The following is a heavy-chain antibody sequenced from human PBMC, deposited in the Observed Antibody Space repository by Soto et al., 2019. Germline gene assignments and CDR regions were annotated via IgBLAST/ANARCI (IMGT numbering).Heavy chain of an antibody. V-gene: IGHV1-3*01. CDR3: AIVFRRGSGPGLYYYYYMDV. J-gene: IGHJ6*03. D-gene: IGHD3-10*01. CDR1: GYTFTSYA. Sequence: GASVKVSCKASGYTFTSYAMHWVRQAPGQRLEWMGWINAGNGNTKYSQKFQGRVTITRDTSASTAYMELSSLRSEDTAVYYCAIVFRRGSGPGLYYYYYMDVWGKGTTVTVSS. CDR2: INAGNGNT.